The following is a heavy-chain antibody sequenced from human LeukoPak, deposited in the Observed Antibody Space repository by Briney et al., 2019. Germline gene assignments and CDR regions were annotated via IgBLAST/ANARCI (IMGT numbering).Heavy chain of an antibody. CDR2: INPNSGGT. Sequence: GASVKVSCKASGYTFTDYYIQWLRKAPGQGLEWMGWINPNSGGTNSAQKFQGRVTMTRDTSISTAYMGLSRLTSDDTAVYYCARGRSDYYLDSWGQGTLVTVSS. CDR3: ARGRSDYYLDS. J-gene: IGHJ4*02. D-gene: IGHD3-10*01. CDR1: GYTFTDYY. V-gene: IGHV1-2*02.